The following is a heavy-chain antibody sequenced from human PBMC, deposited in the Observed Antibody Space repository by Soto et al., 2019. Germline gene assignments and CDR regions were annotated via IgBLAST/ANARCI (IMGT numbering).Heavy chain of an antibody. Sequence: SVKVSCKSSGGTFSSHSINWVRQAPGQGLEWMGGIIPIFGPANFAKKFQGRVTITADESTTTAYMELSTLTSEDTAVYYCATGSFTSTGGRIGYQYNAMDVWGQGTKVTVYS. J-gene: IGHJ6*02. CDR1: GGTFSSHS. V-gene: IGHV1-69*13. D-gene: IGHD5-12*01. CDR3: ATGSFTSTGGRIGYQYNAMDV. CDR2: IIPIFGPA.